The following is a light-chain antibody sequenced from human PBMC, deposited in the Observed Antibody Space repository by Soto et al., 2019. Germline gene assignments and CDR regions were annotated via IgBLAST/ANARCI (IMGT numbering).Light chain of an antibody. V-gene: IGLV2-14*01. J-gene: IGLJ1*01. CDR1: SSDVGGYNY. Sequence: QSALTQPASVSGSPGQSITISCTGTSSDVGGYNYVSWCQQHPGKAPKLMIYDVSNRPSGVSNRFSGSKSGNTASLTISGLQDEDDADYYCSSYTSSSTLVVFGTGTKLTVL. CDR2: DVS. CDR3: SSYTSSSTLVV.